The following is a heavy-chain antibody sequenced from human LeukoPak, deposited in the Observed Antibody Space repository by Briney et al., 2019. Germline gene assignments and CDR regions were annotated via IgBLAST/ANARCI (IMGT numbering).Heavy chain of an antibody. CDR1: GVSISSYH. Sequence: PSETLSLTCTVSGVSISSYHWSWIRQPPGKGLEWIGYVYYSGSTNYNPSLKSRVTISVDTSKTQFSLKLKSVSAADTAVYYCARVKGVSPPQSDDFDIWGQGTMVTVSS. CDR3: ARVKGVSPPQSDDFDI. CDR2: VYYSGST. D-gene: IGHD3-16*02. J-gene: IGHJ3*02. V-gene: IGHV4-59*01.